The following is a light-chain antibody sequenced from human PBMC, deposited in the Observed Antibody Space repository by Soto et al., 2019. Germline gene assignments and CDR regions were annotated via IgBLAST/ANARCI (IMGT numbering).Light chain of an antibody. CDR3: QQYNSYLFT. J-gene: IGKJ3*01. V-gene: IGKV1-5*03. CDR2: RAS. Sequence: DIQMTQSPSTLSASVGDRVNITCRASETINGWLAWYQQKPGKAPKLLISRASDLQTGVPTRFSGSGSGTEFTRTISSLQTDDFATYYCQQYNSYLFTFGPGTKVDVK. CDR1: ETINGW.